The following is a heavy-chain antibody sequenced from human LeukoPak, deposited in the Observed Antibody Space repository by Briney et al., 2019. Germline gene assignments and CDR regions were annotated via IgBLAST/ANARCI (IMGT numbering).Heavy chain of an antibody. V-gene: IGHV3-48*01. CDR1: GFTFSSYS. Sequence: GGSLRLSCAASGFTFSSYSMNWVRQAPGKGLEWLSYISSSGGPIYYGDSVKGRFTISRDNAKNSLYLQMNSLRAEDTAVYYCVRGTSAWKGVDYWGQGTPVTVSS. D-gene: IGHD6-19*01. CDR3: VRGTSAWKGVDY. J-gene: IGHJ4*02. CDR2: ISSSGGPI.